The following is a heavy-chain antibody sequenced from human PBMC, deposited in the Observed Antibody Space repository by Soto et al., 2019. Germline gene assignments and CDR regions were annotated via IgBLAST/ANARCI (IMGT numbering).Heavy chain of an antibody. Sequence: ASVKVSCKASGYTFTSYGISWVRQAPGQGLEWMGWISAYNGNTNYAQKLQGRVTMTTDTSTSTAYMELRSLRSDDTAVYYCARVRPTMVWLKGIIRFDPWGQGTLVTVSS. J-gene: IGHJ5*02. CDR1: GYTFTSYG. CDR3: ARVRPTMVWLKGIIRFDP. CDR2: ISAYNGNT. V-gene: IGHV1-18*01. D-gene: IGHD3-10*01.